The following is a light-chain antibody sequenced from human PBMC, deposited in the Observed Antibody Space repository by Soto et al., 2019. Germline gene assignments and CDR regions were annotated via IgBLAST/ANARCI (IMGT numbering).Light chain of an antibody. CDR1: SSNIGNNY. Sequence: QSVLTQPPSVSAAPGQKVTISCSGSSSNIGNNYVSWYQQLPGTAPKLLIYDNNKRPSGIPDRFSGSKSGTSATLGITGLQTGDEADYYSGTWDSSLSAYVFGTGTKVPVL. V-gene: IGLV1-51*01. J-gene: IGLJ1*01. CDR3: GTWDSSLSAYV. CDR2: DNN.